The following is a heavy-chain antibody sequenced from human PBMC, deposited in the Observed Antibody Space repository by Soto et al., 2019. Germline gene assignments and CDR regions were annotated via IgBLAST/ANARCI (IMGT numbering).Heavy chain of an antibody. Sequence: SETLSLTCDVSGYSISSGYYWGWIRQPPGKGLEWIGSMYHSGRSQYAPSLKSRVTISVDTSRNQFSLRLTSVTAADTAVYYWARISTHEYDISDYYAPTYYFDSWSQGSLVTVSS. D-gene: IGHD3-22*01. CDR2: MYHSGRS. CDR1: GYSISSGYY. V-gene: IGHV4-38-2*01. CDR3: ARISTHEYDISDYYAPTYYFDS. J-gene: IGHJ4*02.